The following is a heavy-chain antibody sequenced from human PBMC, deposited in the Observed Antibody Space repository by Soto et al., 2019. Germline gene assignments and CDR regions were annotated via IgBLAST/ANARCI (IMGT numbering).Heavy chain of an antibody. CDR2: IIPIPGTA. V-gene: IGHV1-69*01. CDR3: ARSQGSSTSLEIYYYYYYGMDV. D-gene: IGHD2-2*01. CDR1: GGTFGSYA. Sequence: QVQLVQSGAEVKKPGSSVTVSCKASGGTFGSYAISWVRQAPGQWLEWMGGIIPIPGTANYAQKFQGRVTIAADESTSTAYMELSSLRSEDTAVYYCARSQGSSTSLEIYYYYYYGMDVWGQGTTVTVSS. J-gene: IGHJ6*02.